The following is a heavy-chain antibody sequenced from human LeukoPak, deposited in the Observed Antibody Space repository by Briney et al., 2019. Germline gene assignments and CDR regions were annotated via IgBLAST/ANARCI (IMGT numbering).Heavy chain of an antibody. V-gene: IGHV3-48*02. CDR2: LTATGTAM. CDR1: GFAFTPAW. J-gene: IGHJ4*02. D-gene: IGHD1-26*01. CDR3: ASSGSYRFDY. Sequence: GGSLRLSCAASGFAFTPAWMNWVRQASAKGLAWVSHLTATGTAMFYADSVKGRFTISRDNAKNSLYLQMNSLRDEDTAVYYCASSGSYRFDYWGQGTLVTVSS.